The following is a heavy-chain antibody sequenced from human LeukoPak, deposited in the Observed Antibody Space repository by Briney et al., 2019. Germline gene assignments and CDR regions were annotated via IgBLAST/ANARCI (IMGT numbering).Heavy chain of an antibody. CDR1: GYTFTGYY. CDR2: INPNSGGT. J-gene: IGHJ4*02. D-gene: IGHD3-22*01. Sequence: ASVKVSCKASGYTFTGYYMHWVRQAPGQGLEWMGWINPNSGGTNYAQKFQGRVTMTTDTSTSTAYMELRSLRSDDTAVYYCARDLIRDRYYYDSSGYYGGDYWGQGTLVTVSS. CDR3: ARDLIRDRYYYDSSGYYGGDY. V-gene: IGHV1-2*02.